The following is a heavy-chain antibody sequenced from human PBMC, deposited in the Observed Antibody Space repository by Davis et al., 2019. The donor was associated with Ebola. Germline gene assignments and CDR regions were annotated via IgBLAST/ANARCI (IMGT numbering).Heavy chain of an antibody. CDR3: ARLKAKGWFDP. CDR2: INHSGST. CDR1: GGSFSGYS. V-gene: IGHV4-34*01. J-gene: IGHJ5*02. Sequence: SETLSLTCAVYGGSFSGYSWCWIRQPPGKGLEWIGEINHSGSTNYNPSLKSRVTISIDTSKNQFSLKLSSVTAADTAVYYCARLKAKGWFDPWGQGTLVTVSS.